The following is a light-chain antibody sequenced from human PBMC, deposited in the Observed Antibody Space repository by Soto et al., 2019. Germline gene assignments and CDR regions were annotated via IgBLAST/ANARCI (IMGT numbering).Light chain of an antibody. V-gene: IGKV3-11*01. CDR3: QQRSNWPLT. CDR1: QSVANF. CDR2: DAS. J-gene: IGKJ4*01. Sequence: EIELTQSPATLSLSPGERATLSCRASQSVANFLAWYQQKPGQAPRLLIYDASNRATGISARFSGSGSGTDFTLTISSLAPEDFAVYYCQQRSNWPLTFGGGTKVEIK.